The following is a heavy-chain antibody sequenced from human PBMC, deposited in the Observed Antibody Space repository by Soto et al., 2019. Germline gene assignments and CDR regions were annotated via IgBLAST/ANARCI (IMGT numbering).Heavy chain of an antibody. CDR1: GGSIISASYS. V-gene: IGHV4-31*11. CDR3: AREDAARIERWFDA. Sequence: TSETLSLTCAVSGGSIISASYSWNWIRQSPGRGLEWIGHIYSSGSTYYNPSLKSRVSISVDTFNNQFSLKLTSVTAADTAVYFCAREDAARIERWFDAWGQGILVTVSS. CDR2: IYSSGST. J-gene: IGHJ5*02. D-gene: IGHD6-6*01.